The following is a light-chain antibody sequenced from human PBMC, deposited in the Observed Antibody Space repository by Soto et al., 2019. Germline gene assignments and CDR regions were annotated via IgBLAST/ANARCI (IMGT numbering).Light chain of an antibody. CDR1: QSVSSNF. CDR3: HQYGSSPAT. Sequence: DIVLTQSPGTLSSSPGGRATLSCRASQSVSSNFLAWYQQKPGQAPRLLIYGASNRATGIPDRFSGSGSETDFTLTISRLEPEDFAVYYCHQYGSSPATFGQGTKVDIK. CDR2: GAS. V-gene: IGKV3-20*01. J-gene: IGKJ1*01.